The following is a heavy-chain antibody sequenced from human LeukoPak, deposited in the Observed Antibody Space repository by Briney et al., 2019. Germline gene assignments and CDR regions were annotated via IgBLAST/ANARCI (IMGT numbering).Heavy chain of an antibody. CDR2: ISSSGTYI. CDR1: RFTFSTYA. D-gene: IGHD3-3*01. Sequence: PGGSLRLSCGGSRFTFSTYAINWVRQAPGKGLEWVSSISSSGTYINYADSVKGRSVISRDNAKNSVYLQMNSLRVEDTAVYYCARDFATTFGVETDYWGQGTLVTVSS. J-gene: IGHJ4*02. CDR3: ARDFATTFGVETDY. V-gene: IGHV3-21*01.